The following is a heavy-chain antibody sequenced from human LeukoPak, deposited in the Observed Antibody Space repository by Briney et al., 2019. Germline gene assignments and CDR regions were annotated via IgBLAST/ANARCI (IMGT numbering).Heavy chain of an antibody. D-gene: IGHD3-3*01. CDR2: ISGHAGST. V-gene: IGHV3-23*01. Sequence: GGSLRLSCAISGFTLNMYSMSWVRQAPGKGLEWVSLISGHAGSTQYADSVGGRFTISRDIRKNTLYLQMYSLRAEDTATYYCAKDGLQSSEWSPPLNSWGQGTLVTVSA. CDR3: AKDGLQSSEWSPPLNS. J-gene: IGHJ4*02. CDR1: GFTLNMYS.